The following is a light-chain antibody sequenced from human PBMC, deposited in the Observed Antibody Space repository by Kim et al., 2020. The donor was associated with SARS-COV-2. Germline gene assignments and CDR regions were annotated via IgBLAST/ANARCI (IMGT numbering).Light chain of an antibody. J-gene: IGKJ5*01. CDR3: QQTYNTPIA. CDR2: GTS. Sequence: DIQLTQSPSSLSASVGDTVAITCRASESIATYLNWYQQKPGTAPRLLIHGTSTLESGVPSRFSGGGSTTVFTLIISSLQPEDFATYFCQQTYNTPIAFGQGTRLEIK. V-gene: IGKV1-39*01. CDR1: ESIATY.